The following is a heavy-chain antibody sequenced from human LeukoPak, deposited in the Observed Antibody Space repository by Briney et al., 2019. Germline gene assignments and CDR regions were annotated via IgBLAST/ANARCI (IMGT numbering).Heavy chain of an antibody. Sequence: ASETLSLTCTVSGGSISSSSYYWGWIRQPPGKGLEWIGSIYYSGSTYYNPSLKSRVTISVDTSKNQFSLKLSSVTAADTAVYYCARYRGWLQLDPFDYWGQGTLVTVSS. CDR1: GGSISSSSYY. D-gene: IGHD5-24*01. CDR3: ARYRGWLQLDPFDY. CDR2: IYYSGST. V-gene: IGHV4-39*01. J-gene: IGHJ4*02.